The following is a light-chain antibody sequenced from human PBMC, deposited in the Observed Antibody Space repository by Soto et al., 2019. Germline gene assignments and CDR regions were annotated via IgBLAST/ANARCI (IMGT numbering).Light chain of an antibody. Sequence: QSALTQPASVSGSPGQSITISCTGTSSDVGGYNYVSWYQQHPGKAAKLMIYDVSYRPSGVSDRFSGSKSGNTASLTISGLQSEDEADYYCDSYTSGSSYVFGTGTKLTVL. J-gene: IGLJ1*01. V-gene: IGLV2-14*01. CDR1: SSDVGGYNY. CDR2: DVS. CDR3: DSYTSGSSYV.